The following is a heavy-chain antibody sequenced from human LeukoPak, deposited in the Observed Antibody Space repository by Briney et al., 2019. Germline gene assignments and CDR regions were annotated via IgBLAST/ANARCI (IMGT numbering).Heavy chain of an antibody. V-gene: IGHV4-4*07. CDR3: ARMSSHCSGGSCYAVFDY. Sequence: PSETLSLTCIVSGGSISSYYWSWIRQPAGKGLEWIGRIYTSGSTNYNPSLKSRVTMSVDTSKNQFSLKLSSVTAADTAVYYCARMSSHCSGGSCYAVFDYWGQGTLVTVSS. J-gene: IGHJ4*02. CDR1: GGSISSYY. D-gene: IGHD2-15*01. CDR2: IYTSGST.